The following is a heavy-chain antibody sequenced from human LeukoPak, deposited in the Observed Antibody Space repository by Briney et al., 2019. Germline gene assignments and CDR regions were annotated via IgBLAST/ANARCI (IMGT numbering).Heavy chain of an antibody. J-gene: IGHJ4*02. D-gene: IGHD2-15*01. V-gene: IGHV1-8*01. CDR3: ARGRPSCSGGSCYSDY. Sequence: HWASVKVSCKASGYTFTSYDINWVRQATGQGLEWMGWMNPNSGNTGYAQKFQGRVTMTRNTSISTAYMELSSLRSEDTAVYYCARGRPSCSGGSCYSDYWGQGTLVTVSS. CDR2: MNPNSGNT. CDR1: GYTFTSYD.